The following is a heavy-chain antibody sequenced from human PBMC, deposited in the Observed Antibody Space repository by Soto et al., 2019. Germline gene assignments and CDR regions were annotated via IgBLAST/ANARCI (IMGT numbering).Heavy chain of an antibody. D-gene: IGHD6-6*01. J-gene: IGHJ6*02. V-gene: IGHV4-59*01. Sequence: SETLSLTCTVSGGSISSYYWSWIRHPPGKGLEWIGYIYYSGSTNYNPSLKSRGTISVDTSKNQFSLKLSSVTAADTAVYYCARGEEQLGEYYYGMDVWGQGTTVTVS. CDR1: GGSISSYY. CDR3: ARGEEQLGEYYYGMDV. CDR2: IYYSGST.